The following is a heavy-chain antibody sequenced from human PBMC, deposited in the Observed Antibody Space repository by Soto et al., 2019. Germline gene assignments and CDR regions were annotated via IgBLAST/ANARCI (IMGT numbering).Heavy chain of an antibody. CDR2: IGPESGAT. CDR1: GYTFTGHY. V-gene: IGHV1-2*02. J-gene: IGHJ4*02. D-gene: IGHD1-26*01. Sequence: ASVKVSCKASGYTFTGHYIHWVRQAPEQGPEWMGEIGPESGATRYAQKFQGRVTMTRDMSITTVYMELNNLSPDDTAVYYCGRGRSGQIVVFYWGQGTPVTVAS. CDR3: GRGRSGQIVVFY.